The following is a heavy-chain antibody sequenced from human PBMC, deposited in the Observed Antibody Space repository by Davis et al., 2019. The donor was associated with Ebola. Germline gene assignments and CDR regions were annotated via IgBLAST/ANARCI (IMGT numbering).Heavy chain of an antibody. D-gene: IGHD1-1*01. CDR2: ISAYNGNT. Sequence: ASVKVSCKASGYTFTSYGISWVRQAPGQGLEWMGWISAYNGNTNYAQKLQGRVTMTTDTSTSPAYMELRSLRYDDTAVYYCARDRGYTWGGMDVWGQGTTVTVSS. CDR1: GYTFTSYG. J-gene: IGHJ6*02. CDR3: ARDRGYTWGGMDV. V-gene: IGHV1-18*01.